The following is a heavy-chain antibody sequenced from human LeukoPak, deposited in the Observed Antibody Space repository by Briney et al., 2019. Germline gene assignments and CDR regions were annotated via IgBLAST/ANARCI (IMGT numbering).Heavy chain of an antibody. V-gene: IGHV1-2*02. CDR2: VIPNNGGT. CDR3: ARGVLLQGRGAFDI. D-gene: IGHD3-10*01. CDR1: GYTFTVYY. Sequence: ASVKVSCKASGYTFTVYYIHWLRQAPGQGLEWMGWVIPNNGGTNYAQNYQGRVTMTRDTPINTACMELSSLTYDDTAVYYCARGVLLQGRGAFDIWGQGAMVTVSS. J-gene: IGHJ3*02.